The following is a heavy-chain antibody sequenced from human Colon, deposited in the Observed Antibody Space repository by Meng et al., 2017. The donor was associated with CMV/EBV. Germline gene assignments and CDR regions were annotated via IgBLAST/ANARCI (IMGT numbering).Heavy chain of an antibody. V-gene: IGHV1-8*01. CDR1: GYTFSNYD. CDR3: ARGFAVVRSYNMDV. Sequence: ASVKVSCKASGYTFSNYDINWVRQATGQGLEWMGWMNPNSGNTGYAQRFQGRVTITRNTFINTAYMELSSLRSEDTAVYYCARGFAVVRSYNMDVWGQGTTVTVSS. CDR2: MNPNSGNT. D-gene: IGHD3-3*01. J-gene: IGHJ6*02.